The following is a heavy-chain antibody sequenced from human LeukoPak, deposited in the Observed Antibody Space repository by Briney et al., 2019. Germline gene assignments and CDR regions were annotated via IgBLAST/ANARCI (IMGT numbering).Heavy chain of an antibody. Sequence: GGSLRLSCAASGFTFSSYEIHWVRQAPGKGLEWVSYISSSGSTMYYADSVKGRVTISRDNAKNSLYLQMNSLRAEDTAVYYCARGLKGYGSGSYYIGHSLDYWGQGTLVTVSS. CDR1: GFTFSSYE. CDR3: ARGLKGYGSGSYYIGHSLDY. V-gene: IGHV3-48*03. D-gene: IGHD3-10*01. J-gene: IGHJ4*02. CDR2: ISSSGSTM.